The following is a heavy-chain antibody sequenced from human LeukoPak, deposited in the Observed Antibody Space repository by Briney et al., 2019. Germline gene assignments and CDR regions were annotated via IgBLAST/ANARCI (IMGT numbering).Heavy chain of an antibody. CDR2: IKQDGSEK. J-gene: IGHJ4*02. D-gene: IGHD1-26*01. Sequence: GGSLRLSCAASGFTFTSYWMTWVRQAPGKGLEWVANIKQDGSEKYYVDSVKGRFTISRDNAKNSLYLQMDSLRAEDTAVYYCASVRGSQSFDYWGQGTLVTVSS. CDR3: ASVRGSQSFDY. V-gene: IGHV3-7*01. CDR1: GFTFTSYW.